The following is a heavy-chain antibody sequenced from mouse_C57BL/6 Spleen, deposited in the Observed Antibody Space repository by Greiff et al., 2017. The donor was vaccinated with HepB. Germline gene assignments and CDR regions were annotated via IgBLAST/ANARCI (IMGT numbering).Heavy chain of an antibody. V-gene: IGHV5-15*01. CDR2: ISNLAYSI. D-gene: IGHD1-1*01. Sequence: EVQGVESGGGLVQPGGSLKLSCAASGFTFSDYGMAWVRQAPRKGPEWVAFISNLAYSIYYADTVTGRFTISRENAKNTLYLEMSSLRSEDTAMYYCARRSGSSHWYFDVWGTGTTVTVSS. CDR1: GFTFSDYG. J-gene: IGHJ1*03. CDR3: ARRSGSSHWYFDV.